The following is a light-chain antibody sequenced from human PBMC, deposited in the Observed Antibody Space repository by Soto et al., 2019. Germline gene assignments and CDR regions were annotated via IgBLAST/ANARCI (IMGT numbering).Light chain of an antibody. J-gene: IGLJ3*02. CDR1: SSSIGSNF. Sequence: QLVLTQPPSASGTPGQRVTISCSGSSSSIGSNFVYWYQQLPGTAPKLLIHKNNQRPSGVPDRFSGSKSGTSASLAISGLRSEDETDYYCAAWDDSLRGWVFGGGTKLTVL. V-gene: IGLV1-47*01. CDR3: AAWDDSLRGWV. CDR2: KNN.